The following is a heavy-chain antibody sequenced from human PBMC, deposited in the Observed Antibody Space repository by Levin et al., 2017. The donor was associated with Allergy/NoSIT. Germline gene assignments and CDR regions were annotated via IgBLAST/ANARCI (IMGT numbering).Heavy chain of an antibody. V-gene: IGHV4-38-2*02. D-gene: IGHD1-26*01. CDR1: GYSISSGYF. CDR2: IYHSGST. J-gene: IGHJ4*02. Sequence: PSETLSLTCAVSGYSISSGYFWGWIRQPPGKGLEWIGSIYHSGSTYYNPSLKSRVTISVDTSKNQFSLKLSSVTAADTAVYYCARDLGVGATLYYFDYWGQGTLVTVSS. CDR3: ARDLGVGATLYYFDY.